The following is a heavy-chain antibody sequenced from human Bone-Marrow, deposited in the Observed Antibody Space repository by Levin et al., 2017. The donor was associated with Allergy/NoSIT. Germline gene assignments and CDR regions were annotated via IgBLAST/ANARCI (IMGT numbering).Heavy chain of an antibody. J-gene: IGHJ3*02. CDR2: TNPKTGGT. CDR3: ARDRGEGGNSGAFDS. D-gene: IGHD1-26*01. Sequence: GESLKISCNASGYTFTGYYIHWVRQTPGQGLEWMGWTNPKTGGTKYAQKFQGWVTMTRDTSISTVYMELSRLKADDTAVYYCARDRGEGGNSGAFDSWGQGTMVTVSS. CDR1: GYTFTGYY. V-gene: IGHV1-2*04.